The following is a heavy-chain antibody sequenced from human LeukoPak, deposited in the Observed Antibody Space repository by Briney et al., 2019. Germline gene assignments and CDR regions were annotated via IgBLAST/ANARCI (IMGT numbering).Heavy chain of an antibody. Sequence: ALVKVSCKASGYTFTGYYMHWVRQAPGQGLEWMGWINPNSGGTNYAQKFQGRVTMTRDTSISTAYMELSRLRSDDTAVYYCARVGYCSGGSCYDYWGQGTLVTVSS. CDR3: ARVGYCSGGSCYDY. D-gene: IGHD2-15*01. CDR2: INPNSGGT. J-gene: IGHJ4*02. CDR1: GYTFTGYY. V-gene: IGHV1-2*02.